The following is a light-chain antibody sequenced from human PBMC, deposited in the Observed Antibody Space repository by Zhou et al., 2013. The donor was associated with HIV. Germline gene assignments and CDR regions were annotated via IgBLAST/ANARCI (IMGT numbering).Light chain of an antibody. V-gene: IGKV1-39*01. CDR2: AAS. CDR1: QSISTY. Sequence: DIQMTQSPSSLSASVGDRVTITCRAIQSISTYLNWYQQKPQKAPKLLIYAASSLQSGVPSRFSGSGSGTDFALTISSLQPEDFATYYCQQSYSTPRYTFGQGTKLELK. CDR3: QQSYSTPRYT. J-gene: IGKJ2*01.